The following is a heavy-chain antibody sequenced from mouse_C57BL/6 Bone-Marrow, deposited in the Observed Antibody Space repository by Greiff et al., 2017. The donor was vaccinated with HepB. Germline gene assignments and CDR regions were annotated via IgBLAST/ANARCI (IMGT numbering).Heavy chain of an antibody. V-gene: IGHV3-6*01. Sequence: DVKLQESGPGLVKPSQSLSLTCSVTGYSITSGYYWNWIRQFPGNKLEWMGYISYDGSNNYNPSLKNRISITRDTSKNQFFLKLNSVTTEDTATYYCARGRRDWFAYWGQGTLVTVSA. CDR1: GYSITSGYY. J-gene: IGHJ3*01. CDR3: ARGRRDWFAY. CDR2: ISYDGSN.